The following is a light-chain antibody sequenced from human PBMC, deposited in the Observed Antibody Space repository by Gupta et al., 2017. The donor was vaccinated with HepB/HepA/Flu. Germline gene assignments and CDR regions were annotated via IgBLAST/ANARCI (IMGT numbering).Light chain of an antibody. CDR1: QDISGW. CDR3: QQEHAPGIT. CDR2: KAS. V-gene: IGKV1-5*03. Sequence: QMTQSPSTLSASVGDRVAITRLTSQDISGWLAWYQHKPGKAPKLLIYKASTLERGVPARFSGSGSATEFLLTITSLQPDDFAMYYCQQEHAPGITFGHGTKV. J-gene: IGKJ1*01.